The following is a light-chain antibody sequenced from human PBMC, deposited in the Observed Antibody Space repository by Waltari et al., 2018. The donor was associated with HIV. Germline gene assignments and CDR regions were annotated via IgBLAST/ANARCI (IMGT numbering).Light chain of an antibody. V-gene: IGLV2-14*01. CDR2: DVS. CDR1: SSDIGGYNF. J-gene: IGLJ1*01. Sequence: QSALTQPASVSGSPGQSITISCTGASSDIGGYNFVSWYQQHPGKAPKLMIYDVSNRPPGCSNRFSGSKSRNTAALTISGLQAEDEADYYSISYTSSSTLFVFGTGTKVTVL. CDR3: ISYTSSSTLFV.